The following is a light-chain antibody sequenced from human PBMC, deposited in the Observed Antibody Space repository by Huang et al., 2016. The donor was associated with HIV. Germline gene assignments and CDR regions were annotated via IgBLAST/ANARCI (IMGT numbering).Light chain of an antibody. CDR3: QQRVNGLT. J-gene: IGKJ4*01. CDR1: QHINTH. V-gene: IGKV3-11*01. CDR2: DAS. Sequence: EIVLTQSPATLSFFPGQRVSLSCRASQHINTHVSWYQQRPGQPPRLLLYDASSRVPGVAARVSGSGSGTDFTLTISSLESEDFATYYCQQRVNGLTFGGGTKV.